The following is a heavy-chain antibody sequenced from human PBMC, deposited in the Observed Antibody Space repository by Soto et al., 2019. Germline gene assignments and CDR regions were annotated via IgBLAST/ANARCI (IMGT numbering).Heavy chain of an antibody. J-gene: IGHJ5*02. Sequence: SETLSLTCAVSSGSISSSNWWSWVRQPPGKGLEWIGEIYHSGSTNYNPSLKSRVTISVDKSKNQFSLKLSSVTAADTAVYYCARVPFGSGGSCYSVGGCPVYWFDPWGQGTLVTVSS. V-gene: IGHV4-4*02. CDR1: SGSISSSNW. CDR2: IYHSGST. D-gene: IGHD2-15*01. CDR3: ARVPFGSGGSCYSVGGCPVYWFDP.